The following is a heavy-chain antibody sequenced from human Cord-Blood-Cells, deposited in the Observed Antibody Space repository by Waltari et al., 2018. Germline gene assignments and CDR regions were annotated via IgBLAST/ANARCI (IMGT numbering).Heavy chain of an antibody. D-gene: IGHD1-7*01. Sequence: GKGLEWVGRIKSKTDGGTTDYAAPVKGRFTISRDDSKNTLYLQMNSLKTEDTAVYYCTTDSGTTRGMDVWGQGTTVTVSS. V-gene: IGHV3-15*01. CDR3: TTDSGTTRGMDV. J-gene: IGHJ6*02. CDR2: IKSKTDGGTT.